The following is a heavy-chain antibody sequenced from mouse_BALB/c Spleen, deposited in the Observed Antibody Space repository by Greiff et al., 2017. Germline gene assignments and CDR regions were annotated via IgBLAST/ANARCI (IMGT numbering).Heavy chain of an antibody. CDR3: ARGSSYGDYAMDY. J-gene: IGHJ4*01. Sequence: EVQRVESGGGLVQPGGSRKLSCAASGFTFSSFGMHWVRQAPEKGLEWVAYISSGSSTIYYADTVKGRFTISRDNPKNTLFLQMTSLRSEDTAMYYCARGSSYGDYAMDYWGQGTSVTVSS. V-gene: IGHV5-17*02. CDR2: ISSGSSTI. D-gene: IGHD1-1*01. CDR1: GFTFSSFG.